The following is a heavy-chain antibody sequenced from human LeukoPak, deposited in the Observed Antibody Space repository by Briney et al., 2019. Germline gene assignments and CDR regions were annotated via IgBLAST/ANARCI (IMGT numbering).Heavy chain of an antibody. D-gene: IGHD6-13*01. V-gene: IGHV4-38-2*02. CDR2: IYHSGST. CDR3: ARTGYSSSWYYDY. CDR1: GDSPASGYY. Sequence: SETLSLTCIVSGDSPASGYYGGWIRQAPGKGLEWIGYIYHSGSTYYNPSLKSRVTISVDRSKNQFSLKLSSVTAADTAVYYCARTGYSSSWYYDYWGQGTLVTVSS. J-gene: IGHJ4*02.